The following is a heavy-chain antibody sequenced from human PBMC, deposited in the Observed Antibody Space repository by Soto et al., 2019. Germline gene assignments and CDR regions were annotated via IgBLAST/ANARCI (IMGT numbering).Heavy chain of an antibody. V-gene: IGHV4-4*02. Sequence: QVQLQESGPGLVKPSGTLSLTCAVSGGSISSSNWWSWVRQPPGKGLEWIGEIYHSGSTNYNPSLKSRVTISVDKSKNQFSLKLSSVTAADTAVYYCARDSRELPPPSYDYYYGMDVWGQGTTVTVSS. CDR2: IYHSGST. D-gene: IGHD1-26*01. J-gene: IGHJ6*02. CDR3: ARDSRELPPPSYDYYYGMDV. CDR1: GGSISSSNW.